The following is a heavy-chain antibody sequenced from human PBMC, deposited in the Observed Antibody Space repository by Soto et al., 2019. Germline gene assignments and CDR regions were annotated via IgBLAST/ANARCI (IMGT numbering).Heavy chain of an antibody. CDR1: GYSFTSYW. CDR3: ARLHLPLYSSSSLWWFDP. V-gene: IGHV5-51*01. Sequence: PGESLKISCKGSGYSFTSYWIGWVRQMPGKALEWMGIIYPGDSDTRYSPSFQGQVTISADKSISTAYLQWSSLKASDTAMYYCARLHLPLYSSSSLWWFDPWGQGXLVTVYS. CDR2: IYPGDSDT. J-gene: IGHJ5*02. D-gene: IGHD6-6*01.